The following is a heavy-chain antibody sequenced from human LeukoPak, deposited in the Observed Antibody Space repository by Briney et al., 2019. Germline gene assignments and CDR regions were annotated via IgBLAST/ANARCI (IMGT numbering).Heavy chain of an antibody. CDR3: ARDLKEAGATLDY. V-gene: IGHV1-2*02. CDR1: GYTFTGYY. Sequence: GASVKVSCKASGYTFTGYYMHWVRQAPGQGLEWMGWINPNSGGTNYAQKFQGRVTMTRDTSISTAYMELSRLRSDDTAVYYCARDLKEAGATLDYWGQGTLVTVSS. J-gene: IGHJ4*02. D-gene: IGHD1-26*01. CDR2: INPNSGGT.